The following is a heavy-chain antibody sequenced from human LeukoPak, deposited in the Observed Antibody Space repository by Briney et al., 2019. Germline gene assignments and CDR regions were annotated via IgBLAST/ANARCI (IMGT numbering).Heavy chain of an antibody. V-gene: IGHV4-39*07. Sequence: SETLSLTCTVSGGSISSSGYYWGWIRQPPGKGLEWIGNIYYVGSTYYNPSLNSRVTISADTSKNQFSLKLSSVTAADTAVYYCARGYRPFDPWGQGTLVTVSS. D-gene: IGHD1-26*01. CDR2: IYYVGST. CDR3: ARGYRPFDP. CDR1: GGSISSSGYY. J-gene: IGHJ5*02.